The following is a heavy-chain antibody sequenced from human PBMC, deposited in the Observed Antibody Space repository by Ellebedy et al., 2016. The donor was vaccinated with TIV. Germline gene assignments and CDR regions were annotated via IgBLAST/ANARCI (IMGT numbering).Heavy chain of an antibody. J-gene: IGHJ4*02. V-gene: IGHV3-13*01. D-gene: IGHD1-1*01. Sequence: GESLKIPCAASGFTFRSYDMHSVRQATGKGLEWVSAIGTAGDTYYPGSVKGRFTISRENAKKSLYLQMNSLRAEDTAVYYCARATAGFDYWGQGTLVTVSS. CDR2: IGTAGDT. CDR1: GFTFRSYD. CDR3: ARATAGFDY.